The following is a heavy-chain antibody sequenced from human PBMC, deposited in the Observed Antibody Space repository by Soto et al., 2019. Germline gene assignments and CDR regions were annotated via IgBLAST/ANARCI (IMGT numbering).Heavy chain of an antibody. Sequence: SETLSLTCTVSGGSIYRSGYYWGWISQPPGRGLEWIGNIDYNGVTYSNPSLKSRVTISRDTSKNQFSLKLTSVTAADTALYYCGKVLVGATGHTDSDPWGPGTLVTVSS. CDR3: GKVLVGATGHTDSDP. J-gene: IGHJ5*02. CDR1: GGSIYRSGYY. CDR2: IDYNGVT. V-gene: IGHV4-39*01. D-gene: IGHD2-15*01.